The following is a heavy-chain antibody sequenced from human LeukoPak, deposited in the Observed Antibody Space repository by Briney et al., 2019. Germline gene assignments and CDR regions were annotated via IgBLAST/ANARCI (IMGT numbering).Heavy chain of an antibody. V-gene: IGHV1-69*05. CDR3: ARESWDIVVVERAGAFDI. J-gene: IGHJ3*02. D-gene: IGHD2-15*01. CDR2: IIPIFGTA. Sequence: ASVKVSCKASGGTFSSYAISWVRQAPGQGLEWMGGIIPIFGTANYAQKFQGRVTITTDESTSTAYMELSSLRSEDTAVYYCARESWDIVVVERAGAFDIWGQGTMVTVSS. CDR1: GGTFSSYA.